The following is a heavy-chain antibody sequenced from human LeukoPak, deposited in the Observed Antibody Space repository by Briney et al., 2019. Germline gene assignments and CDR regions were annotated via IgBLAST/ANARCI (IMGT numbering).Heavy chain of an antibody. CDR2: FDPEDGET. Sequence: EASVKVSCKVSGYSLTELSMHWVRQAPGKGLEWMGGFDPEDGETIYAQKFQGRVTMTEDTSTDTAYMELSSLRSEDTAVYYCATGTYYYDSSGSYYWGQGTLVTVSS. CDR1: GYSLTELS. D-gene: IGHD3-22*01. V-gene: IGHV1-24*01. J-gene: IGHJ4*02. CDR3: ATGTYYYDSSGSYY.